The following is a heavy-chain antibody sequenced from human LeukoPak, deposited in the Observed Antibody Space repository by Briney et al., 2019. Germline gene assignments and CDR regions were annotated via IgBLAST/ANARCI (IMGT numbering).Heavy chain of an antibody. CDR2: VYISGRT. Sequence: SETLSLTCSVSGVSVSTYYWSWIRQPAEKGLEWIGRVYISGRTNYNPSLASRVTVSLDTSKNQFSLTLRSVTAADTAVYYCAKGPYTNYFDSWGQGTLVTVSS. CDR3: AKGPYTNYFDS. V-gene: IGHV4-4*07. D-gene: IGHD4-11*01. J-gene: IGHJ4*02. CDR1: GVSVSTYY.